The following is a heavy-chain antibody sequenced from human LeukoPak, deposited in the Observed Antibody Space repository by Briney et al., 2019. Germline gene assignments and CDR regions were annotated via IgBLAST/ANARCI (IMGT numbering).Heavy chain of an antibody. CDR2: LWYDGSNE. V-gene: IGHV3-33*01. CDR1: GFTFSAYV. CDR3: ARGLAGLTPHAGVFQI. Sequence: GGSLRLSCAASGFTFSAYVMHWVRQAPGKGLEWVAILWYDGSNEYYADSVKGRFTMSRDNSKNTLHLQMNSLRAEDTAVYYCARGLAGLTPHAGVFQIWGQGTKVTVSS. J-gene: IGHJ3*02. D-gene: IGHD3-16*01.